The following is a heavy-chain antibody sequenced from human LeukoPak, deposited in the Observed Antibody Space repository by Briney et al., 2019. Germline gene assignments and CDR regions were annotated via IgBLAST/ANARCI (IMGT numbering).Heavy chain of an antibody. CDR3: ARDMDSSRGYGMDV. D-gene: IGHD3-22*01. J-gene: IGHJ6*02. Sequence: ASVKVSCKASGYTFTHYAMHWVRQAPGQRLEWMGWINVGNGNTKYSQKFQGRVTITADESTSTAYMELSSLRSEDTAVYYCARDMDSSRGYGMDVWGQGTTVTVSS. V-gene: IGHV1-3*01. CDR1: GYTFTHYA. CDR2: INVGNGNT.